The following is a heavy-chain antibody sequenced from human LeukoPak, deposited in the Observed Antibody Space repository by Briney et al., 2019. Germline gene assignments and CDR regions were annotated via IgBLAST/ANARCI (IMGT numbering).Heavy chain of an antibody. CDR1: SGSISSHY. J-gene: IGHJ6*03. V-gene: IGHV4-59*11. CDR3: ARGPHYYDSSGYSPYYYYYMDV. CDR2: IYYSGST. Sequence: KASETLSLTCTVSSGSISSHYWSWIRQPPGKGLEWIGYIYYSGSTDYNPSLKSRVTISVDTSKNQFSLKLSSVTAADTAVYYCARGPHYYDSSGYSPYYYYYMDVWGKGTTVTVSS. D-gene: IGHD3-22*01.